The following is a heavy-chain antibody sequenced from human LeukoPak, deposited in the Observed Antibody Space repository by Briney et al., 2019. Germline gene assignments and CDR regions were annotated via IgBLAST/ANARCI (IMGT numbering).Heavy chain of an antibody. J-gene: IGHJ5*02. Sequence: GGSLRLSCAASGFTFSSYGMHWVRQAPGKGLEWVAVIWYDGSNKYYADSVKGRFTISRDNSRNTLYLQMNSLRAEDTAVYYCARSPTAINGYFDPWGQGTLVTVSS. CDR1: GFTFSSYG. CDR2: IWYDGSNK. D-gene: IGHD2-2*01. CDR3: ARSPTAINGYFDP. V-gene: IGHV3-33*01.